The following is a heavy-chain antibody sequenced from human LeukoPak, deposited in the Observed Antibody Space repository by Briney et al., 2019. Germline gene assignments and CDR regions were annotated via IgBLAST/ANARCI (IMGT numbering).Heavy chain of an antibody. Sequence: SETLSLTCTVSGGSISSYYWSWIRQPAGKGLEWIGRIYTSGSTNYNPSLKSRVTMSVDTSKNQFSLKLSSVTAADTAVYYCARDPYYYDSSGESAFDIWGQGTMVTVSS. V-gene: IGHV4-4*07. CDR1: GGSISSYY. CDR3: ARDPYYYDSSGESAFDI. CDR2: IYTSGST. J-gene: IGHJ3*02. D-gene: IGHD3-22*01.